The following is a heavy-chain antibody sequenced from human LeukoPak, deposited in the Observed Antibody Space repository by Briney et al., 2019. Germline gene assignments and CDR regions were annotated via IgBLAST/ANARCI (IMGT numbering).Heavy chain of an antibody. Sequence: SETLSLTCTVSGGSISSYYWSWIRQPAGKGLEWIGRIYTSGSTNYNPSLKSRVTMSVDTSKNQFSLKLSSVTAADTAVYYCARQGPAIRTYYYYGLDVWGQGTTVTVS. CDR3: ARQGPAIRTYYYYGLDV. D-gene: IGHD2-2*01. V-gene: IGHV4-4*07. CDR1: GGSISSYY. J-gene: IGHJ6*02. CDR2: IYTSGST.